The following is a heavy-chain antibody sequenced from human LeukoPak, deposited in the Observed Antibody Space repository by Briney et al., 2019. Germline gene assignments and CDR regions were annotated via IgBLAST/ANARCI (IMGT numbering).Heavy chain of an antibody. CDR2: ISWNSGSI. Sequence: PGGSLRLSCAASGFTCDDYAMHWVRQAPGKGLEWVSGISWNSGSIGYADSVKGRFTISRDNAKNSLYLQMNSLRAEDTALYYCAKDLGPFGRRLLWFGEPPGYYYGMDVWGQGTTVTVSS. CDR3: AKDLGPFGRRLLWFGEPPGYYYGMDV. CDR1: GFTCDDYA. V-gene: IGHV3-9*01. D-gene: IGHD3-10*01. J-gene: IGHJ6*02.